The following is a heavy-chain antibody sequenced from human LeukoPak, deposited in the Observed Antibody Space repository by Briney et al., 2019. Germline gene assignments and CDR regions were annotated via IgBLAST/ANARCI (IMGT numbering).Heavy chain of an antibody. V-gene: IGHV4-39*02. CDR1: GGSMSSSNSY. J-gene: IGHJ4*02. Sequence: PSETLSLTCTVSGGSMSSSNSYWAWIRQPPGKGLEWIGSIYYSGTTYYSPSLKSRVTMSVDTSKNYFSLRLNSVAAADTALYYCGGYDHEKYYFHYWGPGTLVTVSS. D-gene: IGHD5-12*01. CDR2: IYYSGTT. CDR3: GGYDHEKYYFHY.